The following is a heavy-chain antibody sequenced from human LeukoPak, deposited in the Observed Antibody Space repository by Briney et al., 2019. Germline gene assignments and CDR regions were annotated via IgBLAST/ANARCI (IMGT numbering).Heavy chain of an antibody. D-gene: IGHD2-15*01. CDR2: ISVSGDRT. CDR3: ARDRGGYCSGGSCYGVAFDI. J-gene: IGHJ3*02. CDR1: GFTFSSSA. V-gene: IGHV3-23*01. Sequence: PGGSLRLSCAASGFTFSSSAMNWVRQAPGKGLEWVSSISVSGDRTYYADSVKGRFTISRDNSKNTLYLQMNSLRAEDTAVYYCARDRGGYCSGGSCYGVAFDIWGQGTMVTVSS.